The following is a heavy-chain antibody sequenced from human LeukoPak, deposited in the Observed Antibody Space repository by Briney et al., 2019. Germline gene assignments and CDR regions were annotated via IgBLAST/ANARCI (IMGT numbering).Heavy chain of an antibody. CDR1: GYTFTSYH. CDR2: IKSTGDTT. CDR3: VREDAHTYYFDF. D-gene: IGHD2-2*01. J-gene: IGHJ4*02. V-gene: IGHV1-46*01. Sequence: ASVKVSCKTAGYTFTSYHMHRVRQAPGQGLEWGAIIKSTGDTTVYAQKFQGRFTVTTDTSTSTVYMDLSSLSSEDTDLYYCVREDAHTYYFDFWGPGTLVTVSS.